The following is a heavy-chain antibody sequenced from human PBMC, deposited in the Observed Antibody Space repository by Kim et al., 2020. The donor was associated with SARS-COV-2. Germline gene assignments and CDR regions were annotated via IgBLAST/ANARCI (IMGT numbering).Heavy chain of an antibody. CDR1: GFTFTNYV. CDR3: GRGEIGYCSSTTCSDAFDI. J-gene: IGHJ3*02. V-gene: IGHV1-3*01. D-gene: IGHD2-2*01. Sequence: ASVKVSCKASGFTFTNYVIHWVRQAPGQRLEWMGWINAGNGNTKYSQKFQGRVTITRDSSASAAYMELSSLSSEDTASYYCGRGEIGYCSSTTCSDAFDIWGQGTMVTVSS. CDR2: INAGNGNT.